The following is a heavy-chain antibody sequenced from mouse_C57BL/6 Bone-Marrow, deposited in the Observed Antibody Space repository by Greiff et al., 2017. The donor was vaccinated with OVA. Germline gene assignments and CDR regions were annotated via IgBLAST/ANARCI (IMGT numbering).Heavy chain of an antibody. CDR2: ISRGGSYT. Sequence: EVQLVESGGDLMKPGGSLKLSCAASGFTFSSYGMSWVRQTPDNRLEWVATISRGGSYTYYPDSVKGRFTFSRDNAKNTAYMQMSSLKSEDTAMYYCPSLYYYGSPFAYWGQGTLVTVSA. D-gene: IGHD1-1*01. J-gene: IGHJ3*01. V-gene: IGHV5-6*01. CDR3: PSLYYYGSPFAY. CDR1: GFTFSSYG.